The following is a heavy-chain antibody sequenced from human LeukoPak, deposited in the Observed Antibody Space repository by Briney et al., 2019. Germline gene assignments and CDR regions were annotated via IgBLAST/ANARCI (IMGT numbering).Heavy chain of an antibody. CDR2: VYYIGTTNSGSP. V-gene: IGHV4-59*01. Sequence: SDTLSLTCPVSAGSIRIAYLSWTRQPPGEGREWHRYVYYIGTTNSGSPDYNPSLKSPVTISVDTSKSQFSLRVTSVTAADTAVYYCARGRTYATRFDYWRRGTLVTVSS. J-gene: IGHJ4*02. D-gene: IGHD2-2*01. CDR1: AGSIRIAY. CDR3: ARGRTYATRFDY.